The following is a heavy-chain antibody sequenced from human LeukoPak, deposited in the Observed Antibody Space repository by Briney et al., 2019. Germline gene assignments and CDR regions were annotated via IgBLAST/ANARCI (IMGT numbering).Heavy chain of an antibody. V-gene: IGHV3-30*02. D-gene: IGHD2-2*01. Sequence: PGGSLRLSCAASGFTFSSYGMHWVRQAPGKGLEWVAFIRYDGSNKYYADSVKGRFTISRDNSKNTLYLQMNSLRAEDTAVYYCAKGGCSSTSCRNYYYYYMDVWGKGTTVTVSS. CDR3: AKGGCSSTSCRNYYYYYMDV. CDR2: IRYDGSNK. CDR1: GFTFSSYG. J-gene: IGHJ6*03.